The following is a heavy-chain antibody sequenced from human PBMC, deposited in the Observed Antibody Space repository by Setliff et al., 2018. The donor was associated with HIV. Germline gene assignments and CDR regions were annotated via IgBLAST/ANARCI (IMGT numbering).Heavy chain of an antibody. V-gene: IGHV1-18*01. D-gene: IGHD1-7*01. J-gene: IGHJ4*02. Sequence: ASVKVSCKASGYTFTSYGISWVRQAPGRGLERMGWISAYNGNTNYAQKLQGRVTMTRDTSTSTAYMELRSLRSDDTAVYYCARVWEWNYDLGYWGQGTLVTVSS. CDR3: ARVWEWNYDLGY. CDR1: GYTFTSYG. CDR2: ISAYNGNT.